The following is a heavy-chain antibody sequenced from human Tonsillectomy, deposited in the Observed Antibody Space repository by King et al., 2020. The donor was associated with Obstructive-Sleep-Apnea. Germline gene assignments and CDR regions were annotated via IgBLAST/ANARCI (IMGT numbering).Heavy chain of an antibody. J-gene: IGHJ4*02. D-gene: IGHD4-17*01. V-gene: IGHV4-4*02. Sequence: VQLQESGPGLVKPSGTLSLTCAVSGGSIISSSWWSWVRQPPGKGLEWIGDIYHSGTTNYNPSLKSRVTISVDRSKNQFSLRLSSVTAADTAVYYCSRTTSGDYALDYWGQGTLVTVSS. CDR2: IYHSGTT. CDR1: GGSIISSSW. CDR3: SRTTSGDYALDY.